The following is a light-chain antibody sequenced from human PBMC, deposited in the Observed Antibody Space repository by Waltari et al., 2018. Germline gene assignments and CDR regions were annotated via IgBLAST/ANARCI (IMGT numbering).Light chain of an antibody. CDR2: DAS. J-gene: IGKJ5*01. CDR1: QSVSSN. V-gene: IGKV3-15*01. Sequence: VVLTQSPATLSVSPGESAIISCRASQSVSSNLAWYQQKPGQAPRLLIYDASTRASSSPARFRGSGSGTEFTLTINRLQSEDSATYYCQQYNRWPPITFGQGTRLDIK. CDR3: QQYNRWPPIT.